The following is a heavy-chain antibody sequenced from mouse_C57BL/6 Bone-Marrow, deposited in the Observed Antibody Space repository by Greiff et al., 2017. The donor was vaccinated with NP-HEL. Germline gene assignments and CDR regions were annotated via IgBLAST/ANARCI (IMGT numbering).Heavy chain of an antibody. J-gene: IGHJ4*01. V-gene: IGHV1-55*01. D-gene: IGHD2-5*01. Sequence: QVQLQQPGAELVKPGASVKMSCKASGYTFTSYWITWVKQRPGQGLEWIGDIYPGSGSTNYNEKFKSKATLTVDTSSSTAYMQLSSLTSEDSAVYYGARRGSYYSNQYYYAMDYWGQGTSVTVSS. CDR2: IYPGSGST. CDR1: GYTFTSYW. CDR3: ARRGSYYSNQYYYAMDY.